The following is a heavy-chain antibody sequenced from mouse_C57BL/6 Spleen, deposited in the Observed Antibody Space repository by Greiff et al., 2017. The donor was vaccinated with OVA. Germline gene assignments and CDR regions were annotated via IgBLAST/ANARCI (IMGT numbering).Heavy chain of an antibody. CDR2: IDPSDSYT. J-gene: IGHJ4*01. Sequence: QVQLQQPGAELVRPGTSVKLSCKASGYTFTSYWMHWVKQRPGQGLEWIGVIDPSDSYTNYNQKFKGKATLTVDTSSSTAYMQLSSLTSEDSAVYYCARITRGAMDYWGQGTSVTVSS. CDR1: GYTFTSYW. D-gene: IGHD2-4*01. V-gene: IGHV1-59*01. CDR3: ARITRGAMDY.